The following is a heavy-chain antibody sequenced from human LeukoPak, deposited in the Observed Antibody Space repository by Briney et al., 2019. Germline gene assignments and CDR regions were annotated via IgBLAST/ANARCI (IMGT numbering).Heavy chain of an antibody. V-gene: IGHV5-10-1*01. D-gene: IGHD5-18*01. J-gene: IGHJ4*02. CDR2: IDPSDFYN. CDR1: GYSFTSYW. CDR3: ARQSSGYSSNFDY. Sequence: GESLKISCKGSGYSFTSYWISWVRQMPGKGLEWMGRIDPSDFYNNYSPSFQGHVTTSADKSITTAYLQWSSLKASDTAIYYCARQSSGYSSNFDYWGQGTLVTVSS.